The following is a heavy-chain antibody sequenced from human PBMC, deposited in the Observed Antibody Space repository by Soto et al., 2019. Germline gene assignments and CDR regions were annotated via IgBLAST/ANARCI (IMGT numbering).Heavy chain of an antibody. V-gene: IGHV3-74*01. Sequence: GGTLRLSCAASGFIFSNYCMYWVRQAPGKGKVWVSRINTDGSMTNYADSVKGRLTISRDNAKNTLYLQMSRLRVADTAVYYFVSVTLRAWGQGTLATVSS. CDR3: VSVTLRA. D-gene: IGHD1-26*01. J-gene: IGHJ5*02. CDR1: GFIFSNYC. CDR2: INTDGSMT.